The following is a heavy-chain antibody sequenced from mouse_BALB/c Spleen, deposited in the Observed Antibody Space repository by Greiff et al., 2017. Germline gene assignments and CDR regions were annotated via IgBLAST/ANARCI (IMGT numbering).Heavy chain of an antibody. Sequence: LQQPGAELVKPGASVKMSCKASGYTFTSYNMHWVKQTPGQGLEWIGAIYPGNGDTSYNQKFKGKATLTADKSSSTAYMQLSSLTSEDSAVYYCARHFLLRLDYWGQGTTLTVSS. CDR2: IYPGNGDT. V-gene: IGHV1-12*01. J-gene: IGHJ2*01. CDR3: ARHFLLRLDY. CDR1: GYTFTSYN. D-gene: IGHD1-2*01.